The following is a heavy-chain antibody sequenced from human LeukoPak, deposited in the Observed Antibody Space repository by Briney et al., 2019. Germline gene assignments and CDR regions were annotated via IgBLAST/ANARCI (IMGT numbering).Heavy chain of an antibody. CDR3: ARAPGGCSGGSCYWGRPHRQFDP. CDR2: IYYSGST. CDR1: GGSISSSSYY. Sequence: PSETLSLTCTVSGGSISSSSYYWGWIRQPPGKGLEWIGSIYYSGSTYYNPSLKSRVTISVGTSKNQFSLKLSSVTAADTAVYYCARAPGGCSGGSCYWGRPHRQFDPWGQGTLVTVSS. J-gene: IGHJ5*02. D-gene: IGHD2-15*01. V-gene: IGHV4-39*07.